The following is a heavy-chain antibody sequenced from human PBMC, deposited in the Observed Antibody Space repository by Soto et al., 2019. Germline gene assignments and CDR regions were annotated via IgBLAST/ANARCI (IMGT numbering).Heavy chain of an antibody. Sequence: SETLSLTCTVSGDSIRSYYWTWIRQPPGKGLELIGCIYYSGSTRYNPSLKSRVTISVDMSKNQFSLKLSSVIAADTAVYYCARAYGGFDNGLDVWGQGTAVTVSS. D-gene: IGHD5-12*01. V-gene: IGHV4-59*01. CDR1: GDSIRSYY. J-gene: IGHJ6*02. CDR2: IYYSGST. CDR3: ARAYGGFDNGLDV.